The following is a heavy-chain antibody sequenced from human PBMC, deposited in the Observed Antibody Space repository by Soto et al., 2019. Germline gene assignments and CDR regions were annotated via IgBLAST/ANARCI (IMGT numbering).Heavy chain of an antibody. CDR1: GASITGSY. Sequence: QVQLRESGPGLVKPSETLSLTCTVSGASITGSYWSWIRQPPGKTLEWIGYIYHSGTTTYNPSLKSRVSISVDTSKNQFSPRLTSVIAADTAVYYCARDMPYAAGSLAGCDYWGQGILVTVSS. CDR3: ARDMPYAAGSLAGCDY. J-gene: IGHJ4*02. V-gene: IGHV4-59*01. D-gene: IGHD1-26*01. CDR2: IYHSGTT.